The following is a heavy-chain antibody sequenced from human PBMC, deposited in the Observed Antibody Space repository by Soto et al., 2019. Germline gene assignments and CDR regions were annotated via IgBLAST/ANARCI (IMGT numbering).Heavy chain of an antibody. CDR2: ISSSSSTI. CDR3: AKDKGYGDKDAFDD. Sequence: GGSLRLSCAASGFTFSSYSMNWVRQAPGKGLEWVSYISSSSSTIYYADSVKGRFTISRDNAKNSLYLQMNSLRAEDTAVYYWAKDKGYGDKDAFDDWGQGTLVT. J-gene: IGHJ4*02. D-gene: IGHD4-17*01. V-gene: IGHV3-48*01. CDR1: GFTFSSYS.